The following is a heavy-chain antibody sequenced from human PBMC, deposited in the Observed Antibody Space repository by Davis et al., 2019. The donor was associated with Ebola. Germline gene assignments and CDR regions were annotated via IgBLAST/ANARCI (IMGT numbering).Heavy chain of an antibody. V-gene: IGHV3-73*01. CDR2: IRSKANSYAT. CDR3: TSRYGGNSGL. CDR1: GFTFSGSA. Sequence: PGGSLRLSCAASGFTFSGSAMHWVRQASGKGLEWVGRIRSKANSYATAYAASVKGRFTISRDDSRNTAYLQMNSLKTEDTAVYYCTSRYGGNSGLWGQGTLVTVSS. J-gene: IGHJ4*02. D-gene: IGHD4-23*01.